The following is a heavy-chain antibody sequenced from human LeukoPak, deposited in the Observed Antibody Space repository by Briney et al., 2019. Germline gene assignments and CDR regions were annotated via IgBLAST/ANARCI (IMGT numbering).Heavy chain of an antibody. D-gene: IGHD3-3*01. Sequence: GGSLRLSCAASGFSFSNYGMHWVRQAPGKGLEWVAIIWHDGSGKYYADSVKGRFTISRDNSKNTLYLQMNSLRAEDTAVYFCTRQSENFSLDYWGQGTLVTVSS. CDR1: GFSFSNYG. V-gene: IGHV3-33*01. CDR2: IWHDGSGK. CDR3: TRQSENFSLDY. J-gene: IGHJ4*02.